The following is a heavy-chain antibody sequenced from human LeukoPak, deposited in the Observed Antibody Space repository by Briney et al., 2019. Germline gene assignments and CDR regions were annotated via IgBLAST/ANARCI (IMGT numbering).Heavy chain of an antibody. J-gene: IGHJ4*02. V-gene: IGHV5-51*01. D-gene: IGHD2-15*01. CDR2: IHPGDSDT. Sequence: GESLKISCKGSGYSFTSYWIGWVRQMPGKGLQWMGIIHPGDSDTRYSPSFQGQVTISADKSISTASVQLSSLKASDTAMYYCARLVRDCSGGTCYPYYFDYWGQGTLVTVSS. CDR1: GYSFTSYW. CDR3: ARLVRDCSGGTCYPYYFDY.